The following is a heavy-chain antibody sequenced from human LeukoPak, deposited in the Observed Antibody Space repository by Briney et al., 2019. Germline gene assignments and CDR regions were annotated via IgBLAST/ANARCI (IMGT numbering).Heavy chain of an antibody. CDR3: VRGHGYNLEDYFDN. CDR1: GFNFDDYT. Sequence: GGSLRLSCAASGFNFDDYTMHWVRQAPGKGLEWVSLVAWDGGGTFFADSVKGRFTVSRDNSKNSLSLYMNSLTTEDAALYYCVRGHGYNLEDYFDNWGQGTLVTVSS. V-gene: IGHV3-43*01. CDR2: VAWDGGGT. J-gene: IGHJ4*02. D-gene: IGHD5-24*01.